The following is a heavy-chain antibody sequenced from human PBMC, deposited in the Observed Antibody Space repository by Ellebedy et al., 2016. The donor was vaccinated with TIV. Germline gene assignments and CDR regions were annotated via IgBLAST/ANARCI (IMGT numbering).Heavy chain of an antibody. Sequence: GESLKISCEASGFPFSTYWMHWVRQVPGKGLVWVSRLSPDGTDGNQADSVRGRFRMSRDNAKNTVYLHMYSLRAEDTAVYHCADLKIVSIFDHFDVWGQGTTVTVSS. J-gene: IGHJ3*01. V-gene: IGHV3-74*01. CDR3: ADLKIVSIFDHFDV. CDR1: GFPFSTYW. D-gene: IGHD3-3*02. CDR2: LSPDGTDG.